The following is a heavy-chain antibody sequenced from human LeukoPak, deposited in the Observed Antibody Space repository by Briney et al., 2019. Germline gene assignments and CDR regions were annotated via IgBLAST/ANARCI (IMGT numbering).Heavy chain of an antibody. CDR1: GCTFTGHY. Sequence: ASAKVSCKASGCTFTGHYIHWVRQAPGQGLEWMGWINPNSGGTKYAQKFQGRVTMTRDTSISTAYMELSKLRSDDTAVYSCARDYGFYSGLYFFDYWGQGTLVTVSS. CDR2: INPNSGGT. J-gene: IGHJ4*02. D-gene: IGHD1-26*01. CDR3: ARDYGFYSGLYFFDY. V-gene: IGHV1-2*02.